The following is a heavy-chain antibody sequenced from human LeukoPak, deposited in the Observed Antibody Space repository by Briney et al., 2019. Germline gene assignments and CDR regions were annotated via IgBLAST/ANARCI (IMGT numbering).Heavy chain of an antibody. CDR3: ARDFGYFDWLLYDY. Sequence: GGSLRLSCAASGFTFSSFGMNWVRQAPGKGLEWDSSISSSRSYKYYADSVKGRFTISRDNAKNSLYLQMNSLRAEDTAVYYCARDFGYFDWLLYDYWGQGTLVTVSS. D-gene: IGHD3-9*01. J-gene: IGHJ4*02. CDR1: GFTFSSFG. CDR2: ISSSRSYK. V-gene: IGHV3-21*01.